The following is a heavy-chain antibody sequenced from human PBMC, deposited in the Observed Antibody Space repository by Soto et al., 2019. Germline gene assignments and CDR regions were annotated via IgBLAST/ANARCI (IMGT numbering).Heavy chain of an antibody. D-gene: IGHD6-19*01. CDR3: ARVYRGWYLH. CDR2: ISPSGGRT. V-gene: IGHV1-46*01. J-gene: IGHJ4*02. Sequence: ASVKVSCKASGYTFTSYYMHWVRQAPGQGLEWMGIISPSGGRTTYAQKFQGRVTMTRDTSTSTVYMELSSLRSEDTAVFYCARVYRGWYLHWGQGTLVTVSS. CDR1: GYTFTSYY.